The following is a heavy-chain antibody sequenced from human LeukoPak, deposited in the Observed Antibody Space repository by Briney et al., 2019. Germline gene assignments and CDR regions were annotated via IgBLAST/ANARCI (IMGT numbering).Heavy chain of an antibody. V-gene: IGHV3-21*01. CDR1: EFTFSSYS. J-gene: IGHJ5*02. D-gene: IGHD4-17*01. CDR3: ARDLNGGDYGLHWFDP. CDR2: ISTSSSYI. Sequence: GGSLRLSCAASEFTFSSYSLNWVRQAPGKGLEWVSSISTSSSYIYYADSVKGRFTISRDNAKNSLYLQMNSLRAEDTAVYYCARDLNGGDYGLHWFDPWGQGTLVTVSS.